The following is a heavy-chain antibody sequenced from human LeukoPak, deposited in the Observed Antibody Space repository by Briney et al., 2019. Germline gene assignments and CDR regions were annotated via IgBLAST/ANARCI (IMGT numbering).Heavy chain of an antibody. CDR3: ARNDIVVVPGPLNP. CDR2: IIPIFGTA. V-gene: IGHV1-69*01. J-gene: IGHJ5*02. D-gene: IGHD2-2*01. CDR1: GGTFSSYA. Sequence: GSSVKVSCKASGGTFSSYAISWVRQAPGQGLEWMGGIIPIFGTANYAQKFQGRVTITADESTSTAYMELSSLRSEDTAVCYCARNDIVVVPGPLNPWGQGTLVTVSS.